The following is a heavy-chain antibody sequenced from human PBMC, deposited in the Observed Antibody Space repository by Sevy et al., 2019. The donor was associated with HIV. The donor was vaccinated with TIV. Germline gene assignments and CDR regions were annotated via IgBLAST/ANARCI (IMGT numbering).Heavy chain of an antibody. CDR2: ISYDGSYR. CDR1: GFTFGTYD. Sequence: GGSLRLSCAASGFTFGTYDMHWVRQAPGKGLEWVAIISYDGSYRYYADSVRGRFSMSRDNSKNTMHLQVSGLLIEDTAVYYCAKNRPPGGSLFSRHGMDVWGRGTTVTVSS. CDR3: AKNRPPGGSLFSRHGMDV. D-gene: IGHD3-16*01. J-gene: IGHJ6*02. V-gene: IGHV3-30*18.